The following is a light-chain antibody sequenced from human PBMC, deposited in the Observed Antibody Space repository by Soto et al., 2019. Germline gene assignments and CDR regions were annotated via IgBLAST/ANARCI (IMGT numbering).Light chain of an antibody. J-gene: IGLJ1*01. CDR1: SSNIGSNT. V-gene: IGLV1-44*01. CDR3: AAWDDSLNASV. Sequence: QSVLTQPPSASGTPGQRVTISCSGSSSNIGSNTVNWYQQLPGTAPKLLIYSNNERPSGVPDRFSGSKSGTSASLAISGLQSEDGADFYCAAWDDSLNASVIGTGT. CDR2: SNN.